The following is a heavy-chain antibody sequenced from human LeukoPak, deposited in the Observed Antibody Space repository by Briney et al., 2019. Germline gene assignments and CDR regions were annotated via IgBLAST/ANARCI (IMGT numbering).Heavy chain of an antibody. CDR3: ARSNIVVVVAATLRSKWFDP. J-gene: IGHJ5*02. CDR2: INHSGST. V-gene: IGHV4-34*01. D-gene: IGHD2-15*01. Sequence: SETLSLTCAVYGGSFSGYYWSWIRQSPGKGLEWIGEINHSGSTNYNPSLKSRVTISVDTSKNQFSLKLSSVTAADTAVYYCARSNIVVVVAATLRSKWFDPWGQGTLVTVSS. CDR1: GGSFSGYY.